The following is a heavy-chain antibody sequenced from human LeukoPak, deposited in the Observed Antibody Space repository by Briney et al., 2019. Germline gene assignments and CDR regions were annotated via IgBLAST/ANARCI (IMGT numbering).Heavy chain of an antibody. CDR3: GRPLDV. Sequence: GGSLRLSCAASGFTFSSYEMNWVRQAPGKGLEWLSYINHSGNTIYYADSVKGRFTISRDNAKNSLYLQMDSLRAEDTAVYYCGRPLDVWGQGTTVTVSS. J-gene: IGHJ6*02. CDR1: GFTFSSYE. CDR2: INHSGNTI. V-gene: IGHV3-48*03.